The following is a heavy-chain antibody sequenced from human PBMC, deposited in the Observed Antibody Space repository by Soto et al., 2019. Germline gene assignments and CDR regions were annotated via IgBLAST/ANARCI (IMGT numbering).Heavy chain of an antibody. J-gene: IGHJ5*02. Sequence: SENLSLTCTVSGGSISSRSYYWGWIRQHPNKGLEWMGNIHYSGSTDYNPSLKNRVTISVDTSKNQFSLNLSSVTAADTAVYYCVRLAAGYSNYNWFGPWGQGTLVTSPQ. D-gene: IGHD4-4*01. V-gene: IGHV4-39*01. CDR2: IHYSGST. CDR1: GGSISSRSYY. CDR3: VRLAAGYSNYNWFGP.